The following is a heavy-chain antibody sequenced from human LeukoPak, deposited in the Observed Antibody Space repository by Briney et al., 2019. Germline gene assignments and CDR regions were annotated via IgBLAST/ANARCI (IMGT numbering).Heavy chain of an antibody. D-gene: IGHD6-13*01. Sequence: SETLSLTCAVYGGSFSGYYWSWIRQPPGKGLEWIGEINHSGSTSYNPSLKSRVTISVDTSKNQFSLKLSSVTAADTAVYYCASSPYSSLRNYWGQGTLVTVSS. CDR1: GGSFSGYY. CDR2: INHSGST. V-gene: IGHV4-34*01. CDR3: ASSPYSSLRNY. J-gene: IGHJ4*02.